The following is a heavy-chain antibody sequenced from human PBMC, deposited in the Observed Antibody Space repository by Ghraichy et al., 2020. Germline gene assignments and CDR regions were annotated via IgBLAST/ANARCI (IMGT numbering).Heavy chain of an antibody. CDR1: GFTFSDYY. Sequence: GGSLRLSCAASGFTFSDYYMSWIRQAPGKGLEWVSYISSSSSYTNYADSVKGRFTISRDNAKNSLYLQMNSLRAEDTAVYYCARDRSSGSLNDYWGQGTLVTVSS. J-gene: IGHJ4*02. CDR3: ARDRSSGSLNDY. D-gene: IGHD3-22*01. V-gene: IGHV3-11*06. CDR2: ISSSSSYT.